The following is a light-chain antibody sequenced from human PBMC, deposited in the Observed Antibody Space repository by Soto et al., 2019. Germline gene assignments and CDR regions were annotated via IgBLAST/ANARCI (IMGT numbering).Light chain of an antibody. V-gene: IGKV4-1*01. CDR1: QSVFYGKDH. CDR2: WAS. CDR3: QQYYSIPPWT. Sequence: DIVMTQSPDSLAVSLGERATITCKSSQSVFYGKDHLAWYQQKPGQPPKLLIYWASTRESGVPDRFSGSGSGTDFTLTISSLQAEDVAIYYCQQYYSIPPWTFGQGTKVEIK. J-gene: IGKJ1*01.